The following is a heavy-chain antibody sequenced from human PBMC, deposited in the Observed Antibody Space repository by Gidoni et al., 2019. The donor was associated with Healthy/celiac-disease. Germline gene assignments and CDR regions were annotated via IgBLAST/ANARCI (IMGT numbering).Heavy chain of an antibody. CDR3: ARGLRRGSGYYAGY. J-gene: IGHJ4*02. D-gene: IGHD3-22*01. V-gene: IGHV1-8*01. Sequence: QVQLVQSGAAVKKPGASVQVSCTASGYTFTSYDINWVRQATGQGLEWMGWMNPNSGNTGYAQKFQGRVTMTRNTSISTAYMELSSLRSEDTAVYYCARGLRRGSGYYAGYWGQGTLVTVSS. CDR1: GYTFTSYD. CDR2: MNPNSGNT.